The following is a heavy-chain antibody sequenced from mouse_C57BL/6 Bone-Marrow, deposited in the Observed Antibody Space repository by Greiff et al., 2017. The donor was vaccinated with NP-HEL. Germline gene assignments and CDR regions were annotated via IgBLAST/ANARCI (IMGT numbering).Heavy chain of an antibody. CDR2: LYPGDGDT. CDR1: GYAFSSSW. CDR3: ARRPSSSWYFDV. Sequence: QVQLQQSGPELVKPGASVKISCKASGYAFSSSWMNWVKQRPGKGLEWIGRLYPGDGDTNYNGKFKGKATLTADKSSSTAYMQLSSLTSEDSAVYFCARRPSSSWYFDVWGTGTTVTVSS. V-gene: IGHV1-82*01. J-gene: IGHJ1*03. D-gene: IGHD1-1*01.